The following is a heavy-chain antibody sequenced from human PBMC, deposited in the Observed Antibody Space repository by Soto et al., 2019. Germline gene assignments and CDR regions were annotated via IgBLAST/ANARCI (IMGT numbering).Heavy chain of an antibody. CDR3: ARRYGGNLDY. V-gene: IGHV4-59*08. D-gene: IGHD1-26*01. Sequence: SETLSLTCTVSGGSISNYYWSWVRQPPGKGLEWIGYIYYSGSTNYNPSLKSRVTISVDTSKNQFSLKLSSVTAADTAVYYCARRYGGNLDYWGQGTLVTVSS. CDR2: IYYSGST. J-gene: IGHJ4*02. CDR1: GGSISNYY.